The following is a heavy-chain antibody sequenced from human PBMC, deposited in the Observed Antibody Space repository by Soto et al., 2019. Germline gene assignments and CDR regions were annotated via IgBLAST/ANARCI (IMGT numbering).Heavy chain of an antibody. J-gene: IGHJ4*02. CDR2: IWYDGSNK. Sequence: QVQLVESGGGVVQPGRSLRLSCAASGFTFSSYGMHWVRHAPGKGLEWVAVIWYDGSNKYYADSVKGRFTISRDNSKNTLYLQMNSLRAEDTAVYYCARDSIAGGIAVAVIDYWGQGTLVTVSS. V-gene: IGHV3-33*01. CDR3: ARDSIAGGIAVAVIDY. CDR1: GFTFSSYG. D-gene: IGHD6-19*01.